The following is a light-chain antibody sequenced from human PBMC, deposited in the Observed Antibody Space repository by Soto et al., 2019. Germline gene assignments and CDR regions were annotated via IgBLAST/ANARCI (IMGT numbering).Light chain of an antibody. CDR2: EVS. CDR3: SSYTSSSTLNV. V-gene: IGLV2-14*01. Sequence: QPVLTQPASVSGSPGQSITISCTGTSSDVGGYNYVSWYQLHPGKAPKLIIYEVSNRPSGVSNRFSGSKSGNTASLTISGLQAEDEADYYCSSYTSSSTLNVFGTGTKVTVL. J-gene: IGLJ1*01. CDR1: SSDVGGYNY.